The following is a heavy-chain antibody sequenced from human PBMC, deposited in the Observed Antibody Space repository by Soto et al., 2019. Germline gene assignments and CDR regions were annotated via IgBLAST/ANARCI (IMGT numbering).Heavy chain of an antibody. J-gene: IGHJ3*02. CDR1: GFTFSSYG. CDR2: ISYDGSNK. Sequence: GGSLRLSCAASGFTFSSYGMHWVRQAPGKGLEWVAVISYDGSNKYYADSVKGRFTISRDNSKNTLYLQMNSLRAEDTAVYYCAKDTGGLGFGELPPPGAFDIWGQGTMVTVSS. D-gene: IGHD3-10*01. V-gene: IGHV3-30*18. CDR3: AKDTGGLGFGELPPPGAFDI.